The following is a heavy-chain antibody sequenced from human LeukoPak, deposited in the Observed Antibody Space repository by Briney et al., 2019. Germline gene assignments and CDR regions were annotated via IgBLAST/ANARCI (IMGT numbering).Heavy chain of an antibody. Sequence: SVKVSCKASGGTFSSYAISWVRQAPGQGLEWMGGIIPIFGTANYAQKFHGRVTITADKSTSTAYMELSSLRSEDTAVYYCASGPLYCSSTSCYSAGWFDPWGQGTLVTVSS. D-gene: IGHD2-2*02. CDR2: IIPIFGTA. J-gene: IGHJ5*02. V-gene: IGHV1-69*06. CDR3: ASGPLYCSSTSCYSAGWFDP. CDR1: GGTFSSYA.